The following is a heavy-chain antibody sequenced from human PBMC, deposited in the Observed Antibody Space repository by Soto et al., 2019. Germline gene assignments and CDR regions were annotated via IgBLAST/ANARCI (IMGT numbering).Heavy chain of an antibody. CDR2: IKHDGSEI. CDR1: GFGFSGYS. D-gene: IGHD5-18*01. V-gene: IGHV3-30-3*01. CDR3: VRVGWGYSYGNGMDG. Sequence: QVQLVESGGGVVQPGGSLRLSCLASGFGFSGYSMHWARQAPGKGLDWVAVIKHDGSEIYYADSVKGRFTISKDDSKNTLHLQMNALRVDDTALYYCVRVGWGYSYGNGMDGWGQGTTVTVFS. J-gene: IGHJ6*02.